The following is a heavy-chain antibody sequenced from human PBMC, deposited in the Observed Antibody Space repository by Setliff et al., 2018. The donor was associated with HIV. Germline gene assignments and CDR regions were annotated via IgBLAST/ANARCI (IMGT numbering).Heavy chain of an antibody. Sequence: GESLTISCKTTGYNFTNYWIAWVRQMPGKGLDYMGIIYPYDSDVTYSPSFQGQITISADKSLSTAYLQWSSLKASDTAMYYCARHGQYGSGSYYNRPFDYWGQGTLVTVSS. D-gene: IGHD3-10*01. V-gene: IGHV5-51*01. CDR2: IYPYDSDV. CDR1: GYNFTNYW. CDR3: ARHGQYGSGSYYNRPFDY. J-gene: IGHJ4*02.